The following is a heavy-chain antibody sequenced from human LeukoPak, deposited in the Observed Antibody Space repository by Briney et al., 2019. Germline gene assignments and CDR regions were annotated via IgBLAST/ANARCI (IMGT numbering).Heavy chain of an antibody. CDR3: ATDHVYDTTAYRPFAY. CDR2: IKEDGSEA. D-gene: IGHD3-22*01. J-gene: IGHJ4*02. Sequence: GGSLRLSCAASGFTFSNCWMTWARQAPGRGLEWVANIKEDGSEAYYVDSVKGRFTVSRDNAENSLYLRMNSLRAEDTAIYYCATDHVYDTTAYRPFAYWGQGILVTVSS. V-gene: IGHV3-7*01. CDR1: GFTFSNCW.